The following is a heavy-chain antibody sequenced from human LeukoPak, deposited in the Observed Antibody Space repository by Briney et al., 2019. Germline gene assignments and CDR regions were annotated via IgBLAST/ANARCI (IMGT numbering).Heavy chain of an antibody. J-gene: IGHJ5*02. Sequence: SETLSLTCTVSGDSISRADYYWSWIRQPPGKGLEWLGYISYSGDSYYNPSLKSRLTISIDTSKNQFSLKLSSVTAADTAVYYCATGRVGATFDAWGQGTQVTVSS. D-gene: IGHD1-26*01. CDR1: GDSISRADYY. V-gene: IGHV4-30-4*01. CDR2: ISYSGDS. CDR3: ATGRVGATFDA.